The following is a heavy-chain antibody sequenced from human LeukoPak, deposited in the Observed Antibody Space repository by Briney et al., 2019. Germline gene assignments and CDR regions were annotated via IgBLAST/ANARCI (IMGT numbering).Heavy chain of an antibody. CDR1: GASISSGGYY. V-gene: IGHV4-30-2*01. Sequence: PSETLSLTCTVSGASISSGGYYWSWIRQPPGKGLEWIGYIYHSGSTYYNPSLKSRVTISVDMSKNQFSLKLSSVTAADTAVYYCARFATRPDSYGPTRDYWGQGTLVTVSS. D-gene: IGHD5-18*01. CDR2: IYHSGST. CDR3: ARFATRPDSYGPTRDY. J-gene: IGHJ4*02.